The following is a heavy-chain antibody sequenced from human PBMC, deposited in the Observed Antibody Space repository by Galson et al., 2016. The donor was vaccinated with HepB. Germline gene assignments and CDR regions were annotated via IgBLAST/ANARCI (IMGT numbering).Heavy chain of an antibody. Sequence: SVKVSCKASGYNFTTYDITWVRQAPGQGLEWLGWISIFNGDPNYAQKLQGRVTMTTDTSTSTAYMEVRSLRSEDTAMYYCARDDQERGAGRSRFHFYYGMDVWGQGTTVTVSS. CDR2: ISIFNGDP. CDR1: GYNFTTYD. V-gene: IGHV1-18*01. D-gene: IGHD3-10*01. J-gene: IGHJ6*02. CDR3: ARDDQERGAGRSRFHFYYGMDV.